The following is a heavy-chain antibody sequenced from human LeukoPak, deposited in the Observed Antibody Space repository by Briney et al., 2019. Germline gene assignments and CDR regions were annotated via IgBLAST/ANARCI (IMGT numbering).Heavy chain of an antibody. Sequence: GGSLRLSCSASGFTFSYYSMNWVRQAPGKGLEWVSAISGSGGSTYYADSVKGRFTISRDNSKNTLYLQMNSLRAEDTAVYYCAKGAHVLLWFGESDSFDYWGQGTLVTVSS. CDR3: AKGAHVLLWFGESDSFDY. CDR1: GFTFSYYS. D-gene: IGHD3-10*01. J-gene: IGHJ4*02. CDR2: ISGSGGST. V-gene: IGHV3-23*01.